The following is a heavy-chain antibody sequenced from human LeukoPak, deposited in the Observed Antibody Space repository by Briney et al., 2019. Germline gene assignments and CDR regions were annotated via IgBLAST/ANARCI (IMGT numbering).Heavy chain of an antibody. V-gene: IGHV4-59*01. D-gene: IGHD4-17*01. CDR3: ARSSSYGPGWDAFDI. J-gene: IGHJ3*02. Sequence: SETLSLTCTVSGGSISSYYWSWIRQPPGKGLEWIGYIYYSGSTNYNPSLKSRVTISVDTSKNQFSLKLSSVTAADTAVYYCARSSSYGPGWDAFDIWGQGTMVTVSS. CDR1: GGSISSYY. CDR2: IYYSGST.